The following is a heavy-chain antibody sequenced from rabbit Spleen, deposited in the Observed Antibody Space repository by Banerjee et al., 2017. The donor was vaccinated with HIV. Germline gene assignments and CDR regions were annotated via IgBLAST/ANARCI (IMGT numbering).Heavy chain of an antibody. V-gene: IGHV1S40*01. J-gene: IGHJ4*01. CDR1: GFSFSSYYY. D-gene: IGHD1-1*01. CDR2: IYAGNSGYT. Sequence: QSLEESGGDLVKPGASLTLTCTASGFSFSSYYYMCWVRQAPGKGLEWIACIYAGNSGYTFYATWATGRFTISKTSSTTVTLQMTSLTAADTATYFCARDLDGVIGWNFGWWGPGTLVTVS. CDR3: ARDLDGVIGWNFGW.